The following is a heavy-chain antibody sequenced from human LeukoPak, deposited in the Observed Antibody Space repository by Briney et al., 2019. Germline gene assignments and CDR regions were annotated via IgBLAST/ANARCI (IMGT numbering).Heavy chain of an antibody. V-gene: IGHV3-64*01. Sequence: PGGSLRLSCAASGFTFSSYAMHWVRQAPGKGLEYVSAISSNGGSTYYANSVKGRFTISRDNSKNTLYLQMGSLRAEDMAVYYCARESVYCSGGSCYLYFDYWGQGTLVTVSS. J-gene: IGHJ4*02. D-gene: IGHD2-15*01. CDR2: ISSNGGST. CDR3: ARESVYCSGGSCYLYFDY. CDR1: GFTFSSYA.